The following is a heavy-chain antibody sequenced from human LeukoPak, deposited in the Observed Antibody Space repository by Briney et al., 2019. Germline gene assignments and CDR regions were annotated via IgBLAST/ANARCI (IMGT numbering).Heavy chain of an antibody. D-gene: IGHD2-2*01. CDR3: ARDTFQPGLIDS. CDR1: GFTFSSYG. CDR2: IWYDGSNK. J-gene: IGHJ4*02. V-gene: IGHV3-33*01. Sequence: PGGSQRLSWGACGFTFSSYGVQGVRQAPDGGLEWVAVIWYDGSNKYYAASVKGRFTISRDNSKNTLYLQMNSLRAEDTAVYYCARDTFQPGLIDSWGQGTLVTVSS.